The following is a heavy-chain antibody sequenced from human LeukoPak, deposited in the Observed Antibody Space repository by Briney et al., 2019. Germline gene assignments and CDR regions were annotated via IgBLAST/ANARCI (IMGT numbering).Heavy chain of an antibody. CDR2: IIPIFGTA. Sequence: ASVKVSCKASGGTFSSYAISWVRQAPGQGLEWMGGIIPIFGTANYAQKFQGRVTITADESTSTAYMELSSLRSEDTAVYCCARDQGDILTGYFLAFANWGQGTLVTVSS. D-gene: IGHD3-9*01. CDR1: GGTFSSYA. V-gene: IGHV1-69*13. J-gene: IGHJ4*02. CDR3: ARDQGDILTGYFLAFAN.